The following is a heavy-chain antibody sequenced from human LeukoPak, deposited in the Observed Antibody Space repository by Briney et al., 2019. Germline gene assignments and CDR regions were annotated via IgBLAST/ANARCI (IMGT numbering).Heavy chain of an antibody. CDR1: GFTFSSYA. J-gene: IGHJ6*03. D-gene: IGHD2-2*01. CDR3: ARVLGDIVLVPATYYMDV. CDR2: ISGSGGST. Sequence: PGGSLRLSCAASGFTFSSYAMSWVRQAPGKGLEWVSAISGSGGSTYYADSVKGRFTISRDNAKNSLYLQMNSLRAEDTAVYYCARVLGDIVLVPATYYMDVWGKGTTVTVSS. V-gene: IGHV3-23*01.